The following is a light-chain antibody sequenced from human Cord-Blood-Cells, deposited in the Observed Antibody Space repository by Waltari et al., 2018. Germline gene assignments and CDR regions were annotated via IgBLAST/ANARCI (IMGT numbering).Light chain of an antibody. CDR3: CSYAGSSTFWV. V-gene: IGLV2-23*01. CDR1: SSDVGSYNL. Sequence: QSALTQPASVSGSPGQSITISCTGTSSDVGSYNLVPWYQQHPGKAPQLMIYEGSKRPSGVSNRFSGSKSGNPASLTISGLQAEDEADYYCCSYAGSSTFWVFGGGTKLTVL. CDR2: EGS. J-gene: IGLJ3*02.